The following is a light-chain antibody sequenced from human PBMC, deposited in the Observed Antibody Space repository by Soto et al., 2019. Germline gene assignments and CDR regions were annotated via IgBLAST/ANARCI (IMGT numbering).Light chain of an antibody. CDR3: QTFDSSLTISWV. CDR1: SSNIGRGYD. CDR2: GDN. Sequence: SVLTQPPSVSGAPGQRVTISCTGSSSNIGRGYDVHWYQQVPGSAPRLLLSGDNTRPSGVPDRFSASRSGTSASLAITALQAEDEADYYCQTFDSSLTISWVFGGGTKVTVL. V-gene: IGLV1-40*01. J-gene: IGLJ3*02.